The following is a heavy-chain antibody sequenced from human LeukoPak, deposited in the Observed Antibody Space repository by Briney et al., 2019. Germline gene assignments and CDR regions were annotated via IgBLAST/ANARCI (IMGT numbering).Heavy chain of an antibody. Sequence: SETLSLTCTVSGGSISSYYWSWIRQPAGKGLEWIGRISTSGSTNYNPSLKSRVTMSVDTSNNQFSLKLSSVTAADTAVYYCARVSHYYDSSGYYYVRAFDIWGQGTMVTVSS. CDR2: ISTSGST. J-gene: IGHJ3*02. CDR1: GGSISSYY. D-gene: IGHD3-22*01. CDR3: ARVSHYYDSSGYYYVRAFDI. V-gene: IGHV4-4*07.